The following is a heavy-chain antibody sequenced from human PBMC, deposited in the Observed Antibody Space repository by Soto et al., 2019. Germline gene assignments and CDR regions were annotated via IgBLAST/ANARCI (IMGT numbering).Heavy chain of an antibody. V-gene: IGHV4-31*03. D-gene: IGHD5-18*01. J-gene: IGHJ4*02. CDR2: IYYSGST. Sequence: PSETLSLTCTVSGGSISSGGYYWSWIRQHPGKGLEWIGYIYYSGSTYYNPSLKSRVTISVDTSKNQFSLKLSSVTAADTAVYYFAGGGSIQLYYWGQRTLLTISA. CDR1: GGSISSGGYY. CDR3: AGGGSIQLYY.